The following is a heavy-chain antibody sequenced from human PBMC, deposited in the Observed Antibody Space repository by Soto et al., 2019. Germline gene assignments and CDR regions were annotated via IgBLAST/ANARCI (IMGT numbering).Heavy chain of an antibody. CDR1: GGTFSSYA. D-gene: IGHD4-17*01. CDR2: IIPIFGTA. V-gene: IGHV1-69*13. CDR3: ARAPTVVTGYYGMDV. Sequence: ASVKVSCKASGGTFSSYAISWVRQAPGQGLEWMGGIIPIFGTANYAQKFQGRVTITADESTSTAYMELSSLRSEDTAVYYCARAPTVVTGYYGMDVWGQGTTVTVSS. J-gene: IGHJ6*02.